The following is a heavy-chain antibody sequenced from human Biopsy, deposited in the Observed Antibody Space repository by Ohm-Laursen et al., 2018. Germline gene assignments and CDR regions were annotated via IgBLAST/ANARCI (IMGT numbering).Heavy chain of an antibody. D-gene: IGHD2-8*01. CDR2: INCKTGAT. J-gene: IGHJ4*02. V-gene: IGHV1-2*02. Sequence: VASVKVSCKASSYTFTDYNIHWVRQAPGQGLEWLGYINCKTGATNYAQKFQGTVTMTRDTSINTAYLALGNLRSPDTAIYYCARDPLNGHKHFDYWGQGSLVTVSS. CDR1: SYTFTDYN. CDR3: ARDPLNGHKHFDY.